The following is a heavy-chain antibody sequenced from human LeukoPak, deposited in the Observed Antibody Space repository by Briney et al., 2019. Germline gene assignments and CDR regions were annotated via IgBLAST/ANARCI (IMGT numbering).Heavy chain of an antibody. J-gene: IGHJ6*03. D-gene: IGHD6-6*01. Sequence: ASVKVSCKASGYTFTSYDINWVRQATGQGLEWMGWISAYNGNTNYAQKLQGRVTMTTDTSTSTAYMELRSLRSDDTAVYYCARMYSSSSGYYYYMDVWGKGTTVTVSS. CDR3: ARMYSSSSGYYYYMDV. CDR1: GYTFTSYD. CDR2: ISAYNGNT. V-gene: IGHV1-18*01.